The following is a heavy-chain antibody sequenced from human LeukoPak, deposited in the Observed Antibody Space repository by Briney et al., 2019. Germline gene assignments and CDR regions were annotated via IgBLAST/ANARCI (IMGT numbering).Heavy chain of an antibody. CDR1: GGTFSSYA. Sequence: ASVKASCKASGGTFSSYAISWVRQAPGQGLEWMGGIIPIFGTANYAQKFQGRVTITADESTSTAYMELSSLRSEDTAVYYCARVATARNPVAYSGSYYFDYWGQGTLVTVSS. V-gene: IGHV1-69*13. J-gene: IGHJ4*02. CDR3: ARVATARNPVAYSGSYYFDY. CDR2: IIPIFGTA. D-gene: IGHD1-26*01.